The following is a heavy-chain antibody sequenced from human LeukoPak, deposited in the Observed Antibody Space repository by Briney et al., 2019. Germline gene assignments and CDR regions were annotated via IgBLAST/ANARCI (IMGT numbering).Heavy chain of an antibody. CDR1: GGSISSSSYY. V-gene: IGHV4-39*07. CDR3: AQITIFGVVSPKFDP. Sequence: SETLSLTCTVSGGSISSSSYYWGWIRQPPGKGLEWIGSIYYSGSTYYNPSLKSRVTISVDTSKNQFSLKLSSATAADTAVYYCAQITIFGVVSPKFDPWGQGTLVTVSS. CDR2: IYYSGST. D-gene: IGHD3-3*01. J-gene: IGHJ5*02.